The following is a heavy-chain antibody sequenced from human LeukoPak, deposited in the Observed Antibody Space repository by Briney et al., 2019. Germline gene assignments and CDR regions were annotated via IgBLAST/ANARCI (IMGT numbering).Heavy chain of an antibody. CDR1: GFTFSSYA. CDR2: ISYDGSNK. J-gene: IGHJ4*02. D-gene: IGHD2/OR15-2a*01. V-gene: IGHV3-30-3*01. CDR3: ARDPPSMPFDY. Sequence: GRSLRLSCAASGFTFSSYAMHWVRQAPGKGPEWVAVISYDGSNKYYADSVKGRFTISRDNSKNTLYLQMNSLRAEDTAVYYCARDPPSMPFDYWGQGTLVTVSS.